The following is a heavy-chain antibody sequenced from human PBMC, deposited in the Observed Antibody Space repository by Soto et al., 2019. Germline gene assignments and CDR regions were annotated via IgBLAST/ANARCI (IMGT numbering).Heavy chain of an antibody. V-gene: IGHV3-23*01. CDR3: AKTIVPAGIDAFDV. CDR2: ISASGSDT. Sequence: EVQLLKSGGDLIQAGGSLRLSCAASGFTLSSYALTWVRQGPGKGLEWVSVISASGSDTFFRDSVKGRFTISRDTSKNTLYLQMNSLRVEDTAVYYCAKTIVPAGIDAFDVWGRGTMVTVSS. J-gene: IGHJ3*01. D-gene: IGHD2-2*02. CDR1: GFTLSSYA.